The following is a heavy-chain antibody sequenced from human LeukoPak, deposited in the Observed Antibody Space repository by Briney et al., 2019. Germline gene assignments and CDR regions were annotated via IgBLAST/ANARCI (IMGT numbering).Heavy chain of an antibody. CDR3: ARDQGGGYPFDY. CDR2: IYYSGST. J-gene: IGHJ4*02. D-gene: IGHD3-22*01. V-gene: IGHV4-31*03. CDR1: GGSISSGGYY. Sequence: SQTLSLTCTVSGGSISSGGYYWSWIRQHPGKGLEWIGYIYYSGSTYYNPSIKSRVTISVDTSKKQFSLKLSSVTAADTAVYYCARDQGGGYPFDYWGQGTLVTVSS.